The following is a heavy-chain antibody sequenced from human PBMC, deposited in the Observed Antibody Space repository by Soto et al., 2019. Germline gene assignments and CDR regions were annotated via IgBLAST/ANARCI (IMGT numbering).Heavy chain of an antibody. V-gene: IGHV3-15*07. CDR1: DLTFSNAW. Sequence: EVQLVESGGGLVKSGGSLRLSCAASDLTFSNAWMNWVRQAPGKGLEWVGRSKRKTDGGTTDYAAPVKGRFTISRDDSKNTLDLQRNSLKTEDTAVYYCTTEGGDTARVGGGIDYWGQGTLVTVSS. CDR3: TTEGGDTARVGGGIDY. CDR2: SKRKTDGGTT. D-gene: IGHD5-18*01. J-gene: IGHJ4*02.